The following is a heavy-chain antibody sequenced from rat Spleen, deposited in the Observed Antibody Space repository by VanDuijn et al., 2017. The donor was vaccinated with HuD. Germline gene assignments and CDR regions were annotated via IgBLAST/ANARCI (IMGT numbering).Heavy chain of an antibody. Sequence: EVQLVESGGGLVQPGRSLKLSCAASGFTFSDFFMAWVRQAPAQGLEWVATISDDGTSTYYRDSVKGRFTISRDNAKSTLSLQMDSLRSEDTATYYCARRHYGYTDYFDYWGQGVMVTVSS. CDR2: ISDDGTST. D-gene: IGHD1-9*01. CDR1: GFTFSDFF. J-gene: IGHJ2*01. V-gene: IGHV5-29*01. CDR3: ARRHYGYTDYFDY.